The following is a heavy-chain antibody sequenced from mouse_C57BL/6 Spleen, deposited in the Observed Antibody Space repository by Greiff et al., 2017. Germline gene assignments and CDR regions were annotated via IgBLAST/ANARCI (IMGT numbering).Heavy chain of an antibody. Sequence: QVQLQQPGAELVMPGASVKLSCKASGYTFTSYWMHWVKQRPGQGLEWIGEIDPSDSYTNYNQKFKGKSTLTVDKSSSTAYMQLSSLTSEDSAVYYCARDPVERAWVAYWGQGTLVTVSA. D-gene: IGHD1-1*01. J-gene: IGHJ3*01. CDR1: GYTFTSYW. V-gene: IGHV1-69*01. CDR2: IDPSDSYT. CDR3: ARDPVERAWVAY.